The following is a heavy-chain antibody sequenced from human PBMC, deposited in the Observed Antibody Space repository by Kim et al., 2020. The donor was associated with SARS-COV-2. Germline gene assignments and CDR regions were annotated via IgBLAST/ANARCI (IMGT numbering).Heavy chain of an antibody. CDR1: GASISSSSYY. Sequence: ETLSLTCTVSGASISSSSYYWGWIRQPPGKGLEWIGSIYYSGSTYYNPSLKSRVTISVDTSKNQFSLKLSSVTAADTAVYYCARHPPYNWNDEDFDYWGQGTLVTVSS. V-gene: IGHV4-39*01. D-gene: IGHD1-20*01. J-gene: IGHJ4*02. CDR2: IYYSGST. CDR3: ARHPPYNWNDEDFDY.